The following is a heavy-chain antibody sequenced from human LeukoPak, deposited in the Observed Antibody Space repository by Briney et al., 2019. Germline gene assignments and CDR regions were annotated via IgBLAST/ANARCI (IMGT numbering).Heavy chain of an antibody. J-gene: IGHJ4*02. V-gene: IGHV4-34*01. Sequence: SETLSLTCAVYGGSFSGYYWSWIRQPPGKGLEWIGEINHSGSTNYNPSLKSRATISVDTSKNQFSLKLSSVTAADTAVYYCARGAAYYDFWSGYLDRPMDYFDYWGQGTLVTVSS. D-gene: IGHD3-3*01. CDR3: ARGAAYYDFWSGYLDRPMDYFDY. CDR1: GGSFSGYY. CDR2: INHSGST.